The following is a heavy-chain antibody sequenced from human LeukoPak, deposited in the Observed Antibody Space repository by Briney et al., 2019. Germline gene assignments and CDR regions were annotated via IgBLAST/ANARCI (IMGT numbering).Heavy chain of an antibody. V-gene: IGHV3-66*01. D-gene: IGHD1-14*01. Sequence: PGGSLRLSCAASGFTVSSNYMSWVRQAPGKGLEWVSVIYSGGSTYYADSVKGRFTISGDNSKNTLYLQMNSLRAEDTAVYYCATRPVDPEVDYWGQGTLVTVSS. CDR1: GFTVSSNY. CDR3: ATRPVDPEVDY. CDR2: IYSGGST. J-gene: IGHJ4*02.